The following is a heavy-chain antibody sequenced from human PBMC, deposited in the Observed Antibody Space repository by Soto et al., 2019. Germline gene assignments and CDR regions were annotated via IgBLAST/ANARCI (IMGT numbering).Heavy chain of an antibody. CDR2: IYYSGST. CDR3: ARARGDYVWGSYRSYNFDY. Sequence: SETLSLTCTVSGGSISSGGYYWSWIRQHPGKGLEWIGYIYYSGSTYYNPSLKSRVTISVDTSKNQFSLKLSSVTAADTAVYYCARARGDYVWGSYRSYNFDYWGQGTLVTVSS. D-gene: IGHD3-16*02. V-gene: IGHV4-31*03. CDR1: GGSISSGGYY. J-gene: IGHJ4*02.